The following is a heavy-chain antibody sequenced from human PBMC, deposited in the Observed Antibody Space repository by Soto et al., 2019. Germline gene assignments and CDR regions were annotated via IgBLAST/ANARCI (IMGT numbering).Heavy chain of an antibody. V-gene: IGHV4-31*03. D-gene: IGHD5-12*01. CDR2: IHYGAST. CDR3: AKGDNLGPKTGYAFDP. Sequence: SETLSLTCTVSGGSINNGNYYWSWIRQLPGKGLEWIGYIHYGASTYYNPSLKSRVTISIDTSKNQFSLQLNSVTPEDTAVYFCAKGDNLGPKTGYAFDPWGQGIMVTVSS. J-gene: IGHJ5*02. CDR1: GGSINNGNYY.